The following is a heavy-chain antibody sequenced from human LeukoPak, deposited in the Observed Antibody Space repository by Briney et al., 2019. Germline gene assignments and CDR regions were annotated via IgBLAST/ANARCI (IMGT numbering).Heavy chain of an antibody. D-gene: IGHD1/OR15-1a*01. J-gene: IGHJ6*02. Sequence: ASVNVSCKASGYTFTGYYIHWVRQAPGQGLEWMGWINPSSGGTHYAENFQGRVTVTRDTSISTAYMELSSLRSDDTAVYYCARDREQSYVDVWGQGTTVTVSS. CDR3: ARDREQSYVDV. V-gene: IGHV1-2*02. CDR2: INPSSGGT. CDR1: GYTFTGYY.